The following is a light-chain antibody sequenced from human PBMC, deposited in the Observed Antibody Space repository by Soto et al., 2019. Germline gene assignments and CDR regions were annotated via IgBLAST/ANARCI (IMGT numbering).Light chain of an antibody. Sequence: DIVMTQSPLSLPVTPGEPASFSCRSSQSLLHSNGYNYLDWYLQKPGQSPQLLIYLGSNRASGVPDRFSGSGSGTDFTLKISRVEAEDVGVYYCMQALQTPLTFGGGTRWRSN. CDR2: LGS. CDR1: QSLLHSNGYNY. V-gene: IGKV2-28*01. CDR3: MQALQTPLT. J-gene: IGKJ4*01.